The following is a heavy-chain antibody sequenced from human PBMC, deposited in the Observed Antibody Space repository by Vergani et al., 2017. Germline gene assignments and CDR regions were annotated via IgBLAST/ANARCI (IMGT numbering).Heavy chain of an antibody. CDR1: GYTFTSYD. CDR3: AGAGYSSSWYAYYYGMDV. J-gene: IGHJ6*02. D-gene: IGHD6-13*01. V-gene: IGHV1-8*03. CDR2: MNPNSGNT. Sequence: QVQLVQSGAEVKKPGASVKVSCKASGYTFTSYDINWVRQATGQGLEWMGWMNPNSGNTGYAQKFQGRVTITRNTSISTAYMGLSSLRSEDTAVYYCAGAGYSSSWYAYYYGMDVWGQGTTVTVSS.